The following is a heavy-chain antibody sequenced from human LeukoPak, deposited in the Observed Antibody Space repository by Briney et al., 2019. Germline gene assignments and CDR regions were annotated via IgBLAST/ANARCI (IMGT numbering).Heavy chain of an antibody. J-gene: IGHJ4*02. D-gene: IGHD3-10*01. CDR3: ARSYYGSGSYFFDY. Sequence: SETLSLTCTVSGGSISSSSYYWGWIRQPPGKGLEWIGSIYYSGSTYYNPSLKSRVTISVDTSKNQFSLKLSSVTAADTAVYYCARSYYGSGSYFFDYWGQGTLVTVSS. CDR2: IYYSGST. CDR1: GGSISSSSYY. V-gene: IGHV4-39*07.